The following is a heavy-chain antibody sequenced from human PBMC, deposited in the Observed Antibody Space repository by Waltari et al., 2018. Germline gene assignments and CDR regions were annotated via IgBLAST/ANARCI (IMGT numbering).Heavy chain of an antibody. CDR1: GFIFSNYW. V-gene: IGHV3-7*03. J-gene: IGHJ4*02. CDR3: ARIGYSSSSNDY. CDR2: IKEDGSKI. Sequence: EVQLVESGGGLVQRGGSLRLSCAASGFIFSNYWMSWVRQAPGKGLEWVANIKEDGSKIYYVDSVKGRFTISRDNAKNSVYLQVNSLRDEDTAVYYCARIGYSSSSNDYWGQGTLVTVSS. D-gene: IGHD6-6*01.